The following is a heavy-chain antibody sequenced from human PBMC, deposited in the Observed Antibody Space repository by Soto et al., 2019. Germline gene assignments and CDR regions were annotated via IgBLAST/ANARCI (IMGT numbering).Heavy chain of an antibody. Sequence: QVQLVQSGAEVKKPGSSVKVSCKASGGTFSTYTITWVRQAPGQGLEWMGRIIPIIGIINYAQKFQGRVTNSADKFTGTAYMELTGRRSDDTAVYYCAGDPDSHYNDSHASSYPWGQGTLVTVSS. J-gene: IGHJ5*02. V-gene: IGHV1-69*08. D-gene: IGHD4-4*01. CDR1: GGTFSTYT. CDR2: IIPIIGII. CDR3: AGDPDSHYNDSHASSYP.